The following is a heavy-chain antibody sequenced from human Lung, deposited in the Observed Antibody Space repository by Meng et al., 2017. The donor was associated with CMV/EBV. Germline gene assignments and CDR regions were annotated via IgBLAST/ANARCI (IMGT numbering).Heavy chain of an antibody. CDR3: ARESGPMGGNYYYGLDV. CDR1: GFRFSSYE. J-gene: IGHJ6*02. CDR2: ISGSGDTT. V-gene: IGHV3-48*03. Sequence: GGSXRLXXAASGFRFSSYEINWVRQTPGKGLEWVSCISGSGDTTNYADSVKGRFTISRDNAKNSLYLQMNSLRTEDTAVYYCARESGPMGGNYYYGLDVWXQGTTVTVSS. D-gene: IGHD3-3*01.